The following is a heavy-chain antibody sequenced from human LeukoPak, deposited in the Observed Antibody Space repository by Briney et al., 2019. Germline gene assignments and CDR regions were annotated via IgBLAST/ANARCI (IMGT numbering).Heavy chain of an antibody. CDR1: GFTFSSYS. D-gene: IGHD3-22*01. CDR2: ISSSSSTI. CDR3: AKDFAHYYDSSGYYRFDY. Sequence: GGSLRLSCAASGFTFSSYSMNWVRQAPGKGLEWVSYISSSSSTIYYADSVKGRFTISRDNAKNSLYLQMNSLRAEDTAVYYCAKDFAHYYDSSGYYRFDYWGQGTLVTVSS. J-gene: IGHJ4*02. V-gene: IGHV3-48*01.